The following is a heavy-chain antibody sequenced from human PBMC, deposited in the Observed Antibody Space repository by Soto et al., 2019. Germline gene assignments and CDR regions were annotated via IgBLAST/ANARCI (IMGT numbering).Heavy chain of an antibody. CDR3: ASAGDILTGYYPIDY. Sequence: PSETLSLTCTVSGGSISSYYWSWIRQPPGKGLEWIGYIYYSGSTNYNPSLKSRVTISVDTSKNQFSLKLSSVTAADTAVYYCASAGDILTGYYPIDYWGQGTLVTVPQ. J-gene: IGHJ4*02. V-gene: IGHV4-59*08. CDR1: GGSISSYY. CDR2: IYYSGST. D-gene: IGHD3-9*01.